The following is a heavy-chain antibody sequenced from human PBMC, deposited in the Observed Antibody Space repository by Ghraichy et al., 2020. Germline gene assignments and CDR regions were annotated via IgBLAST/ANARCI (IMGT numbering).Heavy chain of an antibody. V-gene: IGHV3-33*01. CDR3: ARDMGHGSASSEYFQH. Sequence: GGSLRLSCAASGFTFSTDGMHWVRQAPGKGLEWVAVIWYDESKKYYTESVKGRFTISRDNSKNTLYLQMNSLRAEDTAVYYCARDMGHGSASSEYFQHWGQGTLVTVSS. J-gene: IGHJ1*01. D-gene: IGHD2-15*01. CDR2: IWYDESKK. CDR1: GFTFSTDG.